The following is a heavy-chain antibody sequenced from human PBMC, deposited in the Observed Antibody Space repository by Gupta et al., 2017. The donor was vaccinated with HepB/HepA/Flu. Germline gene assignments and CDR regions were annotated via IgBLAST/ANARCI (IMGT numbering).Heavy chain of an antibody. Sequence: EVQLVESGGGLVKPGGSLRLSCAASGFTFSSYSMNWVRQAPGKGLEWVSSISSSSSYIYYADSVNGRVTISRDNAKNSLYLQMNSLRAEDTAVYYCARDPIAAAGTYYYYMDVWGKGTTVTVSS. V-gene: IGHV3-21*01. CDR1: GFTFSSYS. D-gene: IGHD6-13*01. J-gene: IGHJ6*03. CDR2: ISSSSSYI. CDR3: ARDPIAAAGTYYYYMDV.